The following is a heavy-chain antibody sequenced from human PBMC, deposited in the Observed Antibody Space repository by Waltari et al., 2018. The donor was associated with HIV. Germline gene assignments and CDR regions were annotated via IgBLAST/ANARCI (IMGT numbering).Heavy chain of an antibody. Sequence: QLQLQESGPGLVKPSETLSLTCTVSGGSISSSSYYWGWIRQAPGKGLECVGKIYYRGSTFYNPSLKSRVTISVDTSKNQFSLRLGSVTAADTAIYYCARHVVRWELPSELDYWGQGTLVTVSS. J-gene: IGHJ4*02. CDR3: ARHVVRWELPSELDY. D-gene: IGHD1-26*01. V-gene: IGHV4-39*01. CDR2: IYYRGST. CDR1: GGSISSSSYY.